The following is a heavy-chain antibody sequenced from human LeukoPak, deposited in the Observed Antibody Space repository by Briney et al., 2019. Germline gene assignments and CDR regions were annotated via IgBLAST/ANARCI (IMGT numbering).Heavy chain of an antibody. D-gene: IGHD5-12*01. CDR1: GYTFTSYG. V-gene: IGHV1-18*01. J-gene: IGHJ4*02. Sequence: ASVKVSCKASGYTFTSYGISWVRQAPGQGLEWMGWLSAYNGNTNYAQELQGRVTMTTDTSTSTAYMELRSLRSDDTAVYYCARGWRQDIVATIDDQHDYWGQGTLVTVSS. CDR3: ARGWRQDIVATIDDQHDY. CDR2: LSAYNGNT.